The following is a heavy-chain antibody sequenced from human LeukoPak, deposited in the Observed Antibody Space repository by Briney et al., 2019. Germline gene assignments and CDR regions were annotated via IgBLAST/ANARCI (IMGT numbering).Heavy chain of an antibody. D-gene: IGHD2-2*01. J-gene: IGHJ6*03. V-gene: IGHV3-21*01. CDR2: ISSSSSYI. CDR1: GFTFSSYS. CDR3: ATIAVGGVVVPAAILYYMDV. Sequence: GGSLRLSCAASGFTFSSYSMNWVRQAPGKGLEWVSSISSSSSYIYCADSVKGRFTISRDNAKNSLYLQMNSLRAEDTAVYYCATIAVGGVVVPAAILYYMDVWGKGTTVTVSS.